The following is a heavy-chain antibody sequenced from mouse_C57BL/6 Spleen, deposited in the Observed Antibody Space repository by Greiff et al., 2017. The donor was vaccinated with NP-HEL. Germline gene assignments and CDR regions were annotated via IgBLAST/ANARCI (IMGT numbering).Heavy chain of an antibody. CDR3: AREGGYYGSSSRGFAY. CDR1: GYTFTSYW. Sequence: VQLQQPGAELVKPGASVKLSCKASGYTFTSYWMQWVKQRPGQGLEWIGEIDPSDSYTNYNQKFKGKATLTVDTSSSTAYMQLSSLTSEDSAVYDCAREGGYYGSSSRGFAYWGQGTLVTVSA. D-gene: IGHD1-1*01. J-gene: IGHJ3*01. CDR2: IDPSDSYT. V-gene: IGHV1-50*01.